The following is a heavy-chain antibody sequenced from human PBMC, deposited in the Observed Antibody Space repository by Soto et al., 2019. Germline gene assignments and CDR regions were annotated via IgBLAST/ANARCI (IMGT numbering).Heavy chain of an antibody. J-gene: IGHJ3*02. D-gene: IGHD3-10*01. Sequence: SVKVSCKASGGTFSSYTISWVRQAPGQGLEWMGRIIPILGIANYAQKFQGRVMITADKSTSTAYMELSSLRSEYTAVYYCARASKLRYYGSGSYYKGLDDAFDIWGQ. V-gene: IGHV1-69*02. CDR3: ARASKLRYYGSGSYYKGLDDAFDI. CDR2: IIPILGIA. CDR1: GGTFSSYT.